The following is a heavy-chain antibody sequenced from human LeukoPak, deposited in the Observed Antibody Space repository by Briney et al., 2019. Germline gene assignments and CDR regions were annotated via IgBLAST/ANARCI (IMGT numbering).Heavy chain of an antibody. V-gene: IGHV1-2*02. CDR3: ARGRKSFHVLRFLEWLETFDY. CDR1: GYTFTGYY. D-gene: IGHD3-3*01. CDR2: INPNSGGT. J-gene: IGHJ4*02. Sequence: ASVKVSCKASGYTFTGYYMHWVRQAPGQGLEWMGWINPNSGGTNYAQKFQGRVTITRNTSISTAYMELSSLRSEDTAVYYCARGRKSFHVLRFLEWLETFDYWGQGTLVTVSS.